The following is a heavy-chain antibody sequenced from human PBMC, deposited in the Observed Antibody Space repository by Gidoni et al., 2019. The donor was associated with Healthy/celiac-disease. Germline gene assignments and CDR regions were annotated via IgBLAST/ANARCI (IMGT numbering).Heavy chain of an antibody. V-gene: IGHV1-46*01. CDR3: ARGGRVDSGSYRIFGY. D-gene: IGHD1-26*01. CDR1: RYTFTSYY. Sequence: QVQLVQSAAEVKKPGASVKVSCKASRYTFTSYYMHWVRQAPGQGLEWMGIINPSGGSTSYGQKFQGRVTMTRDTSTSTVYMELSSLRSEDTAVYYCARGGRVDSGSYRIFGYWGQGTLVTVSS. CDR2: INPSGGST. J-gene: IGHJ4*02.